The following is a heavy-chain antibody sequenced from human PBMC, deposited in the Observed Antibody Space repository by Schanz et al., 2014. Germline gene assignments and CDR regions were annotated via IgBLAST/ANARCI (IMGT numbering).Heavy chain of an antibody. Sequence: QVQLVQSGAELKNPGASVKVSCKASGYTFIDYYMHWVRQAPGQGLEWLGWINPNSGATSSAQKFQGRVTMTRDTSSSTVYMQLSSLTSDDTAIYYCARVTTGYDSWGQGTLVTVSS. CDR1: GYTFIDYY. J-gene: IGHJ4*02. D-gene: IGHD5-12*01. CDR2: INPNSGAT. V-gene: IGHV1-2*02. CDR3: ARVTTGYDS.